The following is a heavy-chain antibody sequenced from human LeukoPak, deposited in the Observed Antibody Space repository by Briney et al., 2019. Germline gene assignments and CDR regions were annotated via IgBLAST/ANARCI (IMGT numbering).Heavy chain of an antibody. D-gene: IGHD2-15*01. CDR3: ASNPYSYYFDY. CDR1: GYTISSDYY. J-gene: IGHJ4*02. V-gene: IGHV4-38-2*02. CDR2: FSHSGST. Sequence: SETLSLTCTVSGYTISSDYYWGWVRQPPGKGLEWIGSFSHSGSTYYNASLKSRVTISVDTANKQFSLKLSSVTAADTAVYYCASNPYSYYFDYWGQGTLVTVSS.